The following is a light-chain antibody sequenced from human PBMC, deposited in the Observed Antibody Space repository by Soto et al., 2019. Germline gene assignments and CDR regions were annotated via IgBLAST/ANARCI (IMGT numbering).Light chain of an antibody. V-gene: IGLV4-69*01. CDR3: QTWDTGARVV. CDR1: SGHSSYA. Sequence: QSVLTQSPSASASLGPSVKLTCSLSSGHSSYAIAWHQQQPEKGPRYLMKLSSDGSPSKGDGIPDRFSGSSSGAERYLTIASHQSEDEADYYCQTWDTGARVVFGGGTKLTVL. CDR2: LSSDGSP. J-gene: IGLJ2*01.